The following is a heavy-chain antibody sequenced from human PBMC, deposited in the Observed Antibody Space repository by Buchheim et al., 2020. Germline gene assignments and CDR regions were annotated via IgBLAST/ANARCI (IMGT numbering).Heavy chain of an antibody. V-gene: IGHV3-30*04. Sequence: QVQLVESGGGVVQPGRSLRLSCAASGFTFSSYAMHWVRQAPGKGLEWVAVISYDGSNKYYADSVKGRFTISRENSKNTMYLQMNSLRAEDTAVYYCARDSDCGGDCYNFDYWGQGTL. D-gene: IGHD2-21*02. CDR3: ARDSDCGGDCYNFDY. CDR1: GFTFSSYA. J-gene: IGHJ4*02. CDR2: ISYDGSNK.